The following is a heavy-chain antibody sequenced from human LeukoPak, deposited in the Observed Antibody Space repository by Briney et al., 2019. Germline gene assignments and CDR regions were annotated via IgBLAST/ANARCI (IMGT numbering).Heavy chain of an antibody. J-gene: IGHJ4*02. CDR2: IYWNDDK. CDR3: AHRDTAYYYGSGSSYFDY. Sequence: SGPTLVNPTQTLTLTCTFSGFSLSTSGVGGGWIRQPPGKALEWLALIYWNDDKRYSPSLKSRLTITKDTSKNQVVLTMTNMDPVDTATYYCAHRDTAYYYGSGSSYFDYWGQGTLVTVSS. D-gene: IGHD3-10*01. V-gene: IGHV2-5*01. CDR1: GFSLSTSGVG.